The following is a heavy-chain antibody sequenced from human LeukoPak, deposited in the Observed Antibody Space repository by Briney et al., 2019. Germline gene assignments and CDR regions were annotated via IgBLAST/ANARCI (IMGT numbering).Heavy chain of an antibody. D-gene: IGHD3-10*01. Sequence: GGSLRLSCAASGFTFRSYAMHWVRQAPGKGLEWVAVISNDGSNKDYADSVKGRFTISRDNSRNTLYLQMNSLRAEDTAVYYCARATFRFGELVDYFDYWGQGTLVTVSS. CDR2: ISNDGSNK. CDR1: GFTFRSYA. V-gene: IGHV3-30-3*01. J-gene: IGHJ4*02. CDR3: ARATFRFGELVDYFDY.